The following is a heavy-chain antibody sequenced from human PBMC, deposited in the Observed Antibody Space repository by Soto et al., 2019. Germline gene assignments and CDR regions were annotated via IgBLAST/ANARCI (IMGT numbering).Heavy chain of an antibody. CDR3: ARSLPPRWLSYYYYGMDV. D-gene: IGHD3-22*01. V-gene: IGHV3-33*01. J-gene: IGHJ6*02. CDR1: GFTFSSYG. Sequence: PGGSLRLSCAASGFTFSSYGMHWVRQAPGKGLEWVAVIWYDGSNKYYADSVKGRFTISRDNSKNTLYLQMNSLRAEDTAVYYCARSLPPRWLSYYYYGMDVWGQGTTVTVSS. CDR2: IWYDGSNK.